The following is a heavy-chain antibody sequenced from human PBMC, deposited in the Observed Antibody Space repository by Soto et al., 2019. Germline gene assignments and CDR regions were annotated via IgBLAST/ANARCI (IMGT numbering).Heavy chain of an antibody. Sequence: QVQLVESGGGVVQPGRSLRLSCAASGFIFNTYGMHWVHQAPGKGLEWVAVIYYDGRNKYYADSVKGRFTISRDNSKNTLNLQMNSLRVEDTAVYYCARDLGELWPSVGGYWGQGTLVTVSS. CDR3: ARDLGELWPSVGGY. D-gene: IGHD1-26*01. J-gene: IGHJ4*02. V-gene: IGHV3-33*01. CDR2: IYYDGRNK. CDR1: GFIFNTYG.